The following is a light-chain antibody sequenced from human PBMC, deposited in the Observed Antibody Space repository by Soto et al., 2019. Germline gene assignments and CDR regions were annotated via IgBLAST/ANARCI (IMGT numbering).Light chain of an antibody. CDR2: YDD. CDR3: AACDDSLNGVV. J-gene: IGLJ2*01. V-gene: IGLV1-36*01. Sequence: QSVLTQPPSVSEAPRQRVTISCSGSSSNIGNNAVNWYQQLPGKAPKLLIYYDDLLPSGVSDRFSGSKSGTSASLAISGLQSEDEADYYCAACDDSLNGVVFDGGTKLTVL. CDR1: SSNIGNNA.